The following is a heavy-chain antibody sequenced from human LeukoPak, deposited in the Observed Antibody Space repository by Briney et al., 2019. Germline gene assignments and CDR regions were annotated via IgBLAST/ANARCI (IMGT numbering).Heavy chain of an antibody. CDR3: ASLSYYYDSSAQIGMDV. CDR2: ISFDGSKK. D-gene: IGHD3-22*01. V-gene: IGHV3-30*03. CDR1: GFTFSDSG. Sequence: GSLRLSCAASGFTFSDSGMHWVRQAPGKGLEWLAVISFDGSKKYYADSVKGRFTISRDNSKNTLYLQMNSLRAEDTAVYYCASLSYYYDSSAQIGMDVWGQGTTVTVSS. J-gene: IGHJ6*02.